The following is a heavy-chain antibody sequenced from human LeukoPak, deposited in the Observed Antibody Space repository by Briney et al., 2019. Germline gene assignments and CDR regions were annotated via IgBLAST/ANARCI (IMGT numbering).Heavy chain of an antibody. Sequence: PVGSLRLSCAASGFTFSSYGMHWVRQAPGKGLEWLAFIRYDGSNKYYADSVKGRFTISRDNSKNTLYLQMNSLRAEDTAVYYCSLDCSSTSCYSFDYWGQGTLVTVSS. CDR3: SLDCSSTSCYSFDY. J-gene: IGHJ4*02. CDR2: IRYDGSNK. V-gene: IGHV3-30*02. D-gene: IGHD2-2*01. CDR1: GFTFSSYG.